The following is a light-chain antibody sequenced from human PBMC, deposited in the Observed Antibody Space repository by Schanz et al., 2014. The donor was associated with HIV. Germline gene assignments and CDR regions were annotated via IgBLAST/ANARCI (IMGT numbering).Light chain of an antibody. V-gene: IGLV4-69*01. CDR2: LNSDGSH. Sequence: QLVLTQSPSASASLGASVKLTCTLSSGHSNYAIAWHQQQPEKGPRYLMNLNSDGSHSKGDGIPDRFSGSSSGAERYLTISSLQSEDEADYYCQTWGTGVGVFGTGTKLTVL. J-gene: IGLJ1*01. CDR1: SGHSNYA. CDR3: QTWGTGVGV.